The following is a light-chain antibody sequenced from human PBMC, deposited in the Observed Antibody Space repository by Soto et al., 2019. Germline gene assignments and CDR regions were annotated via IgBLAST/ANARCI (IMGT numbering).Light chain of an antibody. CDR3: MQSVDNLT. V-gene: IGKV2D-29*01. CDR2: EVA. Sequence: DIVMTQTPLSLSVTPGQSASISCKSSRSLLHSNGRTYLSWYVHESGQTPQRLIHEVAVRFTGVPHSFSRSGSGTDLTLKISRVETQDAGIFYCMQSVDNLTFRQGTKVDIK. CDR1: RSLLHSNGRTY. J-gene: IGKJ2*01.